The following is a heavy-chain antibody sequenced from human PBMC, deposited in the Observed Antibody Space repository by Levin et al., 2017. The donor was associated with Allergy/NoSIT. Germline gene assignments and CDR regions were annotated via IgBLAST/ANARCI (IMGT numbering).Heavy chain of an antibody. V-gene: IGHV4-34*01. Sequence: SETLSLTCAVYGGSFSGYYWSWIRQPPGKGLEWIGEINHSGSTNYNPSLKSRVTISVETSKNQFSLKLSSVTAADTAVYYCASRTSLRDVWGQGTTVTVSS. J-gene: IGHJ6*02. CDR2: INHSGST. D-gene: IGHD1-14*01. CDR1: GGSFSGYY. CDR3: ASRTSLRDV.